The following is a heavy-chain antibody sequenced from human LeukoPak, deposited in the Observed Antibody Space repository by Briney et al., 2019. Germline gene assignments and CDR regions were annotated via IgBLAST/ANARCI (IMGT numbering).Heavy chain of an antibody. CDR1: GYTFTSYD. D-gene: IGHD1-26*01. J-gene: IGHJ6*02. Sequence: ASVKVSCKASGYTFTSYDINWVRQATGQGLEWMGWMNPNSGNTGYAQKFQGRVTMTRNTSISTAYMELSSLRSEDTAVYYCARERVGLPYYYGMDVWGQGTTVTVSS. CDR2: MNPNSGNT. CDR3: ARERVGLPYYYGMDV. V-gene: IGHV1-8*01.